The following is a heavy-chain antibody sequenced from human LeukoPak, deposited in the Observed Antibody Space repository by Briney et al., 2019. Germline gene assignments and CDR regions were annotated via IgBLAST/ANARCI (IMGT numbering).Heavy chain of an antibody. J-gene: IGHJ4*02. Sequence: ASVKVSCKASGGTFSSYTTSCVRQAPGQGLEWTGRIIPILGIANYAQKFQGRVTITADKSTSTAYVELSSLRSEDTAVYYCARAGTAMVTPIDYWGQGTLVTVSS. V-gene: IGHV1-69*02. CDR1: GGTFSSYT. CDR2: IIPILGIA. D-gene: IGHD5-18*01. CDR3: ARAGTAMVTPIDY.